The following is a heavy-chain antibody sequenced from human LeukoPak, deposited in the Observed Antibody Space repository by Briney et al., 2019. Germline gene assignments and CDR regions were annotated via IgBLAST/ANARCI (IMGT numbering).Heavy chain of an antibody. CDR3: ARSPGSIAVAGTGDY. D-gene: IGHD6-19*01. CDR2: ISAYNGNT. CDR1: GHTFTSYG. J-gene: IGHJ4*02. Sequence: AASVKVSCKASGHTFTSYGISWVRQAPGQGLEWMGWISAYNGNTNYAQKLQGRVTMTTDTSTSTAYMELRSLGSDDTAVYYCARSPGSIAVAGTGDYWGQGTLVTVSS. V-gene: IGHV1-18*01.